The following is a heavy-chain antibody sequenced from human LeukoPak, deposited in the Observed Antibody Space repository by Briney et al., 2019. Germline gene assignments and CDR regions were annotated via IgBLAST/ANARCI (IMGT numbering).Heavy chain of an antibody. CDR1: GYTFTDYY. CDR2: IIPILGIA. CDR3: ARGRSGVWGSYRYVMDY. D-gene: IGHD3-16*02. J-gene: IGHJ4*02. V-gene: IGHV1-69*04. Sequence: SVQVSCKTSGYTFTDYYIHWVRQAPGQGLEWMGRIIPILGIANYAQKFQGRVTITADRSTSTAYMELSSLRSKDTAVYYCARGRSGVWGSYRYVMDYWGQGTLVTVSS.